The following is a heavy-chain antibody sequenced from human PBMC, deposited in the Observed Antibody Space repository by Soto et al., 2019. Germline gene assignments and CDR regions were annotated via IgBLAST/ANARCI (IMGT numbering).Heavy chain of an antibody. CDR3: ARDPRVGAGGAYFDY. V-gene: IGHV1-3*05. D-gene: IGHD1-26*01. CDR1: GYTFTSYA. CDR2: INAGNGNT. J-gene: IGHJ4*02. Sequence: QVQLVQSGAEEKKPGASVKVSCKASGYTFTSYAMHWVRQAPGQRLEWMGWINAGNGNTKYSQKFQGRVTITRDTSASTAYMELSSLRSEDTAVYHCARDPRVGAGGAYFDYWGQGTLVTVSS.